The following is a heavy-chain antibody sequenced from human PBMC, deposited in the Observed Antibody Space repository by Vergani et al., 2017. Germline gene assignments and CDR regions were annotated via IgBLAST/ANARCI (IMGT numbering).Heavy chain of an antibody. CDR3: ARGLRITIFGVVIKDYYFDY. V-gene: IGHV1-18*01. Sequence: QVQLVQSGAEVKKPGASVKVSCKASGYTFTSYGISWVRQAPGQGLEWMGWISAYNGNTNYAQKLQGRVTMTTDTSTSTAYMELSRLRSDDTAVYYCARGLRITIFGVVIKDYYFDYWGQGTLVTVSS. D-gene: IGHD3-3*01. CDR1: GYTFTSYG. CDR2: ISAYNGNT. J-gene: IGHJ4*02.